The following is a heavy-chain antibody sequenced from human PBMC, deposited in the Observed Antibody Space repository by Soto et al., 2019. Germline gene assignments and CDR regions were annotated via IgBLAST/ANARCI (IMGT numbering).Heavy chain of an antibody. V-gene: IGHV4-30-4*01. D-gene: IGHD4-4*01. CDR2: IYYSGYT. Sequence: QVQLQESGPGLVKASQTLSLTCTVSGGSISSGDYNWSWIRQPPGKGLEWIGYIYYSGYTYNNPSLKSRVTISVDTSKNQFSLKLSSVTAADTALYYCARSGNYVPFDYWGQGTLVTVSS. CDR1: GGSISSGDYN. CDR3: ARSGNYVPFDY. J-gene: IGHJ4*02.